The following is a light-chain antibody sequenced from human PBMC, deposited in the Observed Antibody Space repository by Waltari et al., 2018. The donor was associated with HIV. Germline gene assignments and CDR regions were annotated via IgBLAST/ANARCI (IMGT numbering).Light chain of an antibody. CDR2: DDS. J-gene: IGLJ3*02. V-gene: IGLV3-21*04. CDR3: QVWDSSSDHPRV. Sequence: SYVLTQPPSVSVAPGKTARTTCGGNNIGSKSVHWYQQKPGQAPVLVIYDDSDRPSGIPERFSGSHSGNTATLTISRVEAGDEADYYCQVWDSSSDHPRVFGGGTKLTVL. CDR1: NIGSKS.